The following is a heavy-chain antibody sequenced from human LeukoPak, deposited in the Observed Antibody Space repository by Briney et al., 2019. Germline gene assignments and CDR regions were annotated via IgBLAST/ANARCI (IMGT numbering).Heavy chain of an antibody. CDR2: MNPNSGNT. D-gene: IGHD2-15*01. V-gene: IGHV1-8*01. CDR1: GYTFTSYD. Sequence: AASVKVSCKASGYTFTSYDINWVRQATGQGLEWMGWMNPNSGNTGYAQKLQGRVTMTRNTSISTAYMELSSLRSEDTAVYYCARGLGYCSGGSCYSDYWGQGTLVTVSS. J-gene: IGHJ4*02. CDR3: ARGLGYCSGGSCYSDY.